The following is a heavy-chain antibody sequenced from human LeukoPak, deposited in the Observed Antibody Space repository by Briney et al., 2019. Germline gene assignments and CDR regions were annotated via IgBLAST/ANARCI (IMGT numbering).Heavy chain of an antibody. D-gene: IGHD4-23*01. Sequence: GGSLRLSCAASGFTLSDYFMIWVRQVPGKGLQWVAYISKTGATIQYEDSVKGRFTISRDNAQNALYLLMNSLRVDDTGVYFCAREDYGGTNFDQWGQGTLVTVSS. V-gene: IGHV3-11*01. CDR3: AREDYGGTNFDQ. CDR1: GFTLSDYF. J-gene: IGHJ4*02. CDR2: ISKTGATI.